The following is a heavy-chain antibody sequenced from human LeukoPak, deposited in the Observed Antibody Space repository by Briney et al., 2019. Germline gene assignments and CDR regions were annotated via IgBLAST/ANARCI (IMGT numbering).Heavy chain of an antibody. CDR3: ASNLWFGELQGDFDY. Sequence: GGSLRLSCAASGFTFSSYAMSWVRQAPGKGLEWVSAISGSGGSTYYADSVKGRFTISRDNSKNTLYLQMNSLRAEDTAVYYCASNLWFGELQGDFDYWGQGTLVTVSS. CDR2: ISGSGGST. D-gene: IGHD3-10*01. J-gene: IGHJ4*02. CDR1: GFTFSSYA. V-gene: IGHV3-23*01.